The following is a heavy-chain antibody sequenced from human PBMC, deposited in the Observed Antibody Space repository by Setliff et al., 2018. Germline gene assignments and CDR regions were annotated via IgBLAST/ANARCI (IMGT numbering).Heavy chain of an antibody. J-gene: IGHJ4*02. D-gene: IGHD3-9*01. CDR2: ISGSGGST. CDR1: GFTFDDYG. CDR3: AKGPYYDILTGFQYYSDY. V-gene: IGHV3-23*01. Sequence: GESLKISCAASGFTFDDYGMSWVRQAPGKGLEWVSAISGSGGSTYYADSVKGRFTISRDNSKNTLYLQMNSLRAEDTAVYYCAKGPYYDILTGFQYYSDYWGQGTLVTVSS.